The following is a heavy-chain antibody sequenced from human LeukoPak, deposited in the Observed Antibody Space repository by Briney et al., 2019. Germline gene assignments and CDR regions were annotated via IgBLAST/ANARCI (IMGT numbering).Heavy chain of an antibody. CDR2: ISGSGGST. Sequence: GGSLRLSCAASGFTFSDYHMSWVRQAPGKGLEWVSAISGSGGSTYYADSVKGRFTISRDNSKNTLYLQMNSLRAEDTAVYYCAKDLEGEEDYWGQGTLVTVSS. D-gene: IGHD3-16*01. V-gene: IGHV3-23*01. CDR3: AKDLEGEEDY. J-gene: IGHJ4*02. CDR1: GFTFSDYH.